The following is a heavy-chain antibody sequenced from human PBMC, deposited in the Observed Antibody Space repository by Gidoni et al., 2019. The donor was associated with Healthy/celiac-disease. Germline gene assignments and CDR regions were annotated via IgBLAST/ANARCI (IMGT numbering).Heavy chain of an antibody. CDR2: IYHSGST. CDR3: AREYGFGCGGDCDAFDI. J-gene: IGHJ3*02. CDR1: GGSISSGGYS. Sequence: QLQLQESGSGLVKPSQTLSLTCAVSGGSISSGGYSWSWIRQPPGKGLEWIGYIYHSGSTYYNPSLKSRVTISVDRSKNQFSLKLSSVTAADTAVYYCAREYGFGCGGDCDAFDIWGQGTMVTVSS. D-gene: IGHD2-21*02. V-gene: IGHV4-30-2*01.